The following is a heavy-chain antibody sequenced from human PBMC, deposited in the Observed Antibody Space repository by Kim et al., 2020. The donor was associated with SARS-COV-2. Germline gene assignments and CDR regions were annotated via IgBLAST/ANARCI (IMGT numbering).Heavy chain of an antibody. CDR1: GFSLTTSGVG. CDR3: AHVGGAQVAGGVDY. CDR2: IYWDDDK. D-gene: IGHD6-19*01. V-gene: IGHV2-5*02. Sequence: SGPTLVNPTQTLTLTCHFSGFSLTTSGVGVAWIRQPPGKALEWLALIYWDDDKRFSPTLKSRLAITKDISKNQVVLRMTNMDPVDAGTYYCAHVGGAQVAGGVDYWGEGTLVAVSS. J-gene: IGHJ4*02.